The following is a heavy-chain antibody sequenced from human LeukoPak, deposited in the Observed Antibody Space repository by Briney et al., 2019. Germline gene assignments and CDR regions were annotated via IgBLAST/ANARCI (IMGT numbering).Heavy chain of an antibody. CDR3: AKDSPQGEMGPPNDY. J-gene: IGHJ4*02. V-gene: IGHV3-23*01. CDR1: GFTFSSYA. D-gene: IGHD2-8*01. CDR2: ISGSGGST. Sequence: GGPLRLSCAASGFTFSSYAMSWVRQAPGKGLEWVSAISGSGGSTYYADSVKGRFTISRDNSKNTLYLQMNSLRAEDTAVYYCAKDSPQGEMGPPNDYWGQGTLVTVSS.